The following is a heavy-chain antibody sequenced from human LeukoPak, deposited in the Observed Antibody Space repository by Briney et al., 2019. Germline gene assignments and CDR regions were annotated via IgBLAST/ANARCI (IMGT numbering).Heavy chain of an antibody. J-gene: IGHJ6*02. CDR3: ARHSSGYYTTYYYYGMDV. Sequence: SVKVSCKASGGTFSSYAISWVRQAPGQGLEWMGGIIPIFGTANYAQKFQGRVTITADESTSTAYMKLSSLRSEDTAVYYCARHSSGYYTTYYYYGMDVWGQGTTVTVSS. D-gene: IGHD3-22*01. V-gene: IGHV1-69*13. CDR1: GGTFSSYA. CDR2: IIPIFGTA.